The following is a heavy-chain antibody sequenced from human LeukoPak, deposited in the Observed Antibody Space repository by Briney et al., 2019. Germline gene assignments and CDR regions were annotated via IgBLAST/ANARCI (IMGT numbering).Heavy chain of an antibody. J-gene: IGHJ4*02. V-gene: IGHV3-7*01. CDR1: GFTFSNYW. Sequence: SGGSLRLSCAASGFTFSNYWMSWVRQAPGKGLEWVANIKKDGNEKYYLDSVKGRFTISRDNAENSLYLQMNRLRVEDTAVYYCARGMGSSWFGDYYDCAGRWGQGTLVTVSS. CDR3: ARGMGSSWFGDYYDCAGR. D-gene: IGHD6-13*01. CDR2: IKKDGNEK.